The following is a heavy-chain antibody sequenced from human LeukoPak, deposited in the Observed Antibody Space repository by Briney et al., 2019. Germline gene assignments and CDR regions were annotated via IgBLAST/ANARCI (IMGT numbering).Heavy chain of an antibody. CDR3: ARGGIWPTRVRFLEWLSPFDY. J-gene: IGHJ4*02. D-gene: IGHD3-3*01. Sequence: PSETLSLTCTVSGGSISSSSYYWGWIRQPPGKGLEWIGSSYYSGSTYYNPSLKSRVTISVDTSKNQFSLKLSSVTAADTAVYYCARGGIWPTRVRFLEWLSPFDYWGQGTLVTVSS. CDR1: GGSISSSSYY. V-gene: IGHV4-39*01. CDR2: SYYSGST.